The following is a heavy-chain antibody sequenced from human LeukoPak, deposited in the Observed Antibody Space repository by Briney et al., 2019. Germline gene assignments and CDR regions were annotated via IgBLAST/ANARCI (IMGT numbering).Heavy chain of an antibody. CDR1: GGSISSGDYY. D-gene: IGHD3-9*01. CDR2: IYYSGST. V-gene: IGHV4-30-4*01. J-gene: IGHJ5*02. Sequence: KPSQTLSLTCTVSGGSISSGDYYWSWIRQPPGKGLEWIGYIYYSGSTYYNPSLESRVTISVDTSKNQFSLRLSSVTAADTAVYYCARDAGPYFGNWFDPWGQGTLVTVSS. CDR3: ARDAGPYFGNWFDP.